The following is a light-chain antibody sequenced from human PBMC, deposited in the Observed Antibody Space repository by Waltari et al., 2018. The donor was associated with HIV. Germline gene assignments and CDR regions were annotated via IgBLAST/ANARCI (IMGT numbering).Light chain of an antibody. J-gene: IGKJ2*01. V-gene: IGKV2-28*01. Sequence: DVLATQFPLSLTVSPGESASISCRATESLRHSNGRNYLDWYFQRPGHTPRLLIYLASNRASGVPDRFVGGGSGTVFTLRITRVEAADVGIYFCLQNIRAPFAFGQGT. CDR2: LAS. CDR1: ESLRHSNGRNY. CDR3: LQNIRAPFA.